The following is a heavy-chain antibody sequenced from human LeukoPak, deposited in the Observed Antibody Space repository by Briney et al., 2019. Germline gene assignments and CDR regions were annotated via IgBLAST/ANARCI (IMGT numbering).Heavy chain of an antibody. CDR2: IYYSGST. Sequence: SETRSLTCTVSGGSISSSSYYWGWIRQPPGKGLEWIGSIYYSGSTYYNPSLKSRVTISVDTSKNQFSLKLSSVTDAATVVYYCARNLVEYYYDSSGYYSRGAFNWFDPWGQGTLVTVSS. D-gene: IGHD3-22*01. CDR1: GGSISSSSYY. V-gene: IGHV4-39*01. J-gene: IGHJ5*02. CDR3: ARNLVEYYYDSSGYYSRGAFNWFDP.